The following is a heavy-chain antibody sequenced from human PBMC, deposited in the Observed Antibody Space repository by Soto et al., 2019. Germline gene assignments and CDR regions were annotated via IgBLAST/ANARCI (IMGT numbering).Heavy chain of an antibody. CDR2: ISYDGSNK. CDR3: AKVDERESNYYGSGSLPMDV. D-gene: IGHD3-10*01. J-gene: IGHJ6*02. Sequence: GGSLRLSCAASGFTFSSYGMHWVRRAPGKGLEWVAVISYDGSNKYYADSVKGRFTISRDNSKNTLYLQMNSLRAEDTAVYYCAKVDERESNYYGSGSLPMDVWGQGTTVTVSS. CDR1: GFTFSSYG. V-gene: IGHV3-30*18.